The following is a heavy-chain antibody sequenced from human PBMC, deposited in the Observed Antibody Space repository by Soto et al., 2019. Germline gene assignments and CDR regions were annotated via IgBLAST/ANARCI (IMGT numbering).Heavy chain of an antibody. D-gene: IGHD3-3*01. J-gene: IGHJ6*03. CDR1: GGSISSYY. CDR3: ARQITIFGVVYNYYMDV. Sequence: SETLSLTCTVSGGSISSYYWSWIRQPPGKGLEWIGYIYYSGSTNYNPSLKSRVTISVDTSKNQFSLKPSSVTAADTAVYYCARQITIFGVVYNYYMDVWGKGTTVTVSS. V-gene: IGHV4-59*08. CDR2: IYYSGST.